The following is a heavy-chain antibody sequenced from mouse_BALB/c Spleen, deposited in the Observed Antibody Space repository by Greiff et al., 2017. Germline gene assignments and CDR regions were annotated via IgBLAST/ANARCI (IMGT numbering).Heavy chain of an antibody. Sequence: VQLQQSGPSLVKPSQTLSLTCSVTGDSITSGYWNWIRKFPGNKLEYMGYISYSGSTYYNPSLKSRISITRDTSKNQYYLQLNSVTTEDTATYYCARYPPYGRSHGYFDVWGAGTTVTVSS. J-gene: IGHJ1*01. D-gene: IGHD1-1*01. CDR2: ISYSGST. CDR3: ARYPPYGRSHGYFDV. V-gene: IGHV3-8*02. CDR1: GDSITSGY.